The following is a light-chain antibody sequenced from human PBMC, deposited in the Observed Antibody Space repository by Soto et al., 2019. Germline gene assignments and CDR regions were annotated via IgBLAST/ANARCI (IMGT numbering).Light chain of an antibody. CDR2: TTS. Sequence: DIQMTQSPSSVSESVGDRVTITCRASQAINSYLAWYQQKPGKAPNLLIYTTSSLQSGVPSRFSGSGSGTDFTLTISSLEPEDFATYYCQQGNRFPLTFGGGTKVEIK. J-gene: IGKJ4*01. CDR1: QAINSY. V-gene: IGKV1-12*01. CDR3: QQGNRFPLT.